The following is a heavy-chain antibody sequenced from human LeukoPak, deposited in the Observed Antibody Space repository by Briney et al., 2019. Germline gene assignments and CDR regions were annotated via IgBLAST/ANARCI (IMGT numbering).Heavy chain of an antibody. D-gene: IGHD1-26*01. J-gene: IGHJ4*02. CDR2: IKQDGSEK. CDR3: ARLIVGAIKN. Sequence: GGSLRLSCAASGFTFSSHWMSWVRQAPGKGLEWVANIKQDGSEKYYVDSVKGRFTISRDNAKNSLYLQMNSLRAEDTAVYYCARLIVGAIKNRGQGTLVTVSS. V-gene: IGHV3-7*01. CDR1: GFTFSSHW.